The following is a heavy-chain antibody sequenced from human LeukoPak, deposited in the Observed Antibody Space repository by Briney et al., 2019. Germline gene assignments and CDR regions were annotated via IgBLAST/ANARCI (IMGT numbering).Heavy chain of an antibody. J-gene: IGHJ4*02. CDR2: IIPILGIA. D-gene: IGHD6-13*01. V-gene: IGHV1-69*04. CDR1: GGTFSSYA. CDR3: ARVGIASPLSIVC. Sequence: SVKVSCKASGGTFSSYAISWVRQAPGQGLEWMGRIIPILGIANCAQKFQGRVTITADKSTSTAYMELSSLRSEDTAVYCCARVGIASPLSIVCWGQATLVTDSS.